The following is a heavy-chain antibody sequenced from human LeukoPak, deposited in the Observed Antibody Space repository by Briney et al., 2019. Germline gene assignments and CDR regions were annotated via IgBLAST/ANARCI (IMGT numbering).Heavy chain of an antibody. V-gene: IGHV1-69*04. CDR3: AREAVEMATIPLFDY. CDR1: GGTFSSYA. J-gene: IGHJ4*02. Sequence: ASVKVSCKASGGTFSSYAISWVGQAPGQGLEWMGGIIPILGIANYAQKFQGRVTINADKSTSTAYMELSSLRSEDTAVYYCAREAVEMATIPLFDYWGQGTLVTVSS. CDR2: IIPILGIA. D-gene: IGHD5-24*01.